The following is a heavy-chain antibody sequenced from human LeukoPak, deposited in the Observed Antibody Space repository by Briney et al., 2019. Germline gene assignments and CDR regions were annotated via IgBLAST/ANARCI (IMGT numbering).Heavy chain of an antibody. CDR2: MSFDGSNE. V-gene: IGHV3-30*03. CDR1: GFTFSFYG. Sequence: GGSLRLSCAASGFTFSFYGIHWVRQAPGKGLECVAVMSFDGSNEYYADSVKGRFTISRDNSKNTLYLQMSSLRTEDTAVYYCARDVDYWGQGTLVTVSS. J-gene: IGHJ4*02. CDR3: ARDVDY.